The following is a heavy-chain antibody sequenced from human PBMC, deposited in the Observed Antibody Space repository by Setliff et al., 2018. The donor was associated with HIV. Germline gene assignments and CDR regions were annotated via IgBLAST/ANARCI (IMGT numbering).Heavy chain of an antibody. CDR2: IYYSGST. CDR1: GGSISSGDYY. V-gene: IGHV4-30-4*08. CDR3: ARVFVDTAVLRVLEYYFDS. J-gene: IGHJ4*02. D-gene: IGHD5-18*01. Sequence: SQTLSLPCTVSGGSISSGDYYWSWIRQPPGKGLEWIGYIYYSGSTYYNPSLKSRITISLDTSKNQFSLRMRSVTAADTAVYYCARVFVDTAVLRVLEYYFDSWGRGTL.